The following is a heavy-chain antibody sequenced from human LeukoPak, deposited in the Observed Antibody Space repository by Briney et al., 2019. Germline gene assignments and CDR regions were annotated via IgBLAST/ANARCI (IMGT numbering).Heavy chain of an antibody. Sequence: ASVKVSCKVSGYTFTSYAMNWVRQAPGQGLEWMGWINTNTGNPTYAQGFTGRFVFSLDTSVSTAYLQISSLKAEDTAVYYCARVNYDFWSGYYGPPDYWGQGTLVTVSS. D-gene: IGHD3-3*01. CDR1: GYTFTSYA. CDR3: ARVNYDFWSGYYGPPDY. CDR2: INTNTGNP. V-gene: IGHV7-4-1*02. J-gene: IGHJ4*02.